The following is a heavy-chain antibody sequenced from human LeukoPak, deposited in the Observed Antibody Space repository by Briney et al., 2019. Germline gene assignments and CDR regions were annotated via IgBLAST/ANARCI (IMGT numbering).Heavy chain of an antibody. J-gene: IGHJ4*02. Sequence: GGSLRLSCSASGFTLSSYAMHWVRQAPGKVLEYVSAISSNGGSTYYADSVKGRFTISRDNSKNTLYLQMSSLRAEDTAVYYCVKVAGYETELDYWGQGTLVTVSS. CDR3: VKVAGYETELDY. V-gene: IGHV3-64D*09. CDR2: ISSNGGST. D-gene: IGHD3-3*01. CDR1: GFTLSSYA.